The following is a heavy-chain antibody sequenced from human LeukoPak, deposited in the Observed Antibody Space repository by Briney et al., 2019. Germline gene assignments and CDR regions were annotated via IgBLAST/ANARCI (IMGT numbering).Heavy chain of an antibody. D-gene: IGHD6-13*01. Sequence: SCKVSGYTLTELSMHWVRQAPGKGLEWVALIGSDGNKKYYADSVKGRFSISRDNSNNTLYLQMNGLGGEDTAVYYCARGRYSSSWKDYWGQGALVTVSS. J-gene: IGHJ4*02. CDR3: ARGRYSSSWKDY. CDR2: IGSDGNKK. CDR1: GYTLTELS. V-gene: IGHV3-33*01.